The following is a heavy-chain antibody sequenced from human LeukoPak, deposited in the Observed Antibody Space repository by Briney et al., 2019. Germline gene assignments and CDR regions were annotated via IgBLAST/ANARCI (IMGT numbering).Heavy chain of an antibody. V-gene: IGHV3-48*03. CDR1: GFAFSSYE. J-gene: IGHJ5*02. Sequence: GGSLRLSCAASGFAFSSYEMNWVRQAPGKGLEWVSYISSSGSTIYYADSVKGRFTISRDNAKNSLYLQMNSLRAEDTAVYYCARGPNWNYGWFDPWGQGTLVTVSS. CDR2: ISSSGSTI. CDR3: ARGPNWNYGWFDP. D-gene: IGHD1-7*01.